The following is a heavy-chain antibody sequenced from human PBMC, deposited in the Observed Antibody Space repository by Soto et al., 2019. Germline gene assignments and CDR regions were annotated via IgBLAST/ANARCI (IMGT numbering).Heavy chain of an antibody. CDR3: ARDRLSAPPWANSSGYYYYGMDV. J-gene: IGHJ6*02. D-gene: IGHD6-25*01. CDR2: ISYDGSNK. Sequence: GGSLRLSCAASGFTFSSYAMHWVRLAPGKGLEWVAVISYDGSNKYYADSVKCRFTISRDNSKNTLYLQMNSLRAEDTAVYYCARDRLSAPPWANSSGYYYYGMDVWGQGTTVTVSS. CDR1: GFTFSSYA. V-gene: IGHV3-30-3*01.